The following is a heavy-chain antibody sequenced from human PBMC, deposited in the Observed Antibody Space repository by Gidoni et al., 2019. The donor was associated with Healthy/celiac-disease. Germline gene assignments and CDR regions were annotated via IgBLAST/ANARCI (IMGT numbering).Heavy chain of an antibody. D-gene: IGHD5-18*01. Sequence: QLQLQESGPGLVKPSETLSLTCTVSGGSISSSSYYWGWIRQPPGKGLEWIGSIYYSGSTYYNPSLKSRVTISVDTSKNQFSLKLSSVTAADTAVYYCARLHTAMVTGFDYWGQGTLVTVSS. V-gene: IGHV4-39*01. CDR1: GGSISSSSYY. CDR3: ARLHTAMVTGFDY. J-gene: IGHJ4*02. CDR2: IYYSGST.